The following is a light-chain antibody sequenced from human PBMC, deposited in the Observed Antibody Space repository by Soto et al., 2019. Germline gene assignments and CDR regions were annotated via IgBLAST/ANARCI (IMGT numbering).Light chain of an antibody. Sequence: EIVLTQSPATLPLSPGERATLSCRASQSVSSYLAWYQQKPGQAPRLLIYDASNRATGIPARFSGSGSGTDFTLTISSLEPEDFAVYYCKQRNNRTTFGKGTRLEIK. J-gene: IGKJ5*01. CDR1: QSVSSY. CDR2: DAS. V-gene: IGKV3-11*01. CDR3: KQRNNRTT.